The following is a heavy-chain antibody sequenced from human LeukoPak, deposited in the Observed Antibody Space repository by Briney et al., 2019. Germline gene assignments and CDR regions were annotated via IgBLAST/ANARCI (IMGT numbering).Heavy chain of an antibody. Sequence: PAGGSLRLSCAASGFSFSTFGMHWVRQTPGKGLEWVSHISKDESNKYYADSVKGRFTISRDTSKNTLFLQMNSLRAEDTAVYYCAKDNPVLQYWGQGTLVTVS. J-gene: IGHJ4*02. V-gene: IGHV3-30*18. CDR2: ISKDESNK. CDR3: AKDNPVLQY. CDR1: GFSFSTFG.